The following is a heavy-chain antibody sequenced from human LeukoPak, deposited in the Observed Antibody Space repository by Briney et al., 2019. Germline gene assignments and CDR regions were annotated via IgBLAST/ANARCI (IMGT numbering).Heavy chain of an antibody. Sequence: GGSLRLSCAASGFTFSSYSMNWVRQAPGKGLEWVSSISNSGFYIYYADSVKGRFVVSRDNANNSLYLQMNSLRDEDTAVYYCVTDGASDIWGQGTMVTVSS. J-gene: IGHJ3*02. CDR2: ISNSGFYI. CDR1: GFTFSSYS. CDR3: VTDGASDI. V-gene: IGHV3-21*01.